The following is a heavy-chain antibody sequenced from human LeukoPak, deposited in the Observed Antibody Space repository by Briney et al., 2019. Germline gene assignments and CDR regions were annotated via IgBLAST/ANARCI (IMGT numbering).Heavy chain of an antibody. J-gene: IGHJ4*02. CDR2: IYYSGST. CDR3: ARHWKDRYGSGSYTFDY. Sequence: SETLSLTCTVSGGSISSSSYYWGWIRQPPGKGLEWIGSIYYSGSTNYNPSLKSRVTISVDTSKNQFSLKLSSVTAADTAVYYCARHWKDRYGSGSYTFDYWGQGTLVIVSS. CDR1: GGSISSSSYY. D-gene: IGHD3-10*01. V-gene: IGHV4-39*01.